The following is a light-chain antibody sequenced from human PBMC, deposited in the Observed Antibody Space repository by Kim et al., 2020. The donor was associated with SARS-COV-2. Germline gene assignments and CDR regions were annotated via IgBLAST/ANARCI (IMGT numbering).Light chain of an antibody. V-gene: IGLV1-47*01. J-gene: IGLJ2*01. CDR2: RNN. Sequence: GQRGTISGSGSGANIGSTFVYWYQHLPGTAPKLLIYRNNQRPSGVPDRFSGSKSGTSASLAISGLRSEDEADYYCASWDDSLSGVLFGGGTQLTVL. CDR3: ASWDDSLSGVL. CDR1: GANIGSTF.